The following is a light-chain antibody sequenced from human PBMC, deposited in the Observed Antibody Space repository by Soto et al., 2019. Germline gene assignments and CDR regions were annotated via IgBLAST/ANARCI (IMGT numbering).Light chain of an antibody. Sequence: QAVVTQPPSVSGVPGQRVTISCTGSSSNVGAASDVHWYRQFPGTAPTLLIYGNTNRPSGVPDRFSGSKSGTSASLAITGLRAEDEADYYCQSYDSSLSAVVFGGGTQLTVL. J-gene: IGLJ2*01. CDR1: SSNVGAASD. CDR3: QSYDSSLSAVV. CDR2: GNT. V-gene: IGLV1-40*01.